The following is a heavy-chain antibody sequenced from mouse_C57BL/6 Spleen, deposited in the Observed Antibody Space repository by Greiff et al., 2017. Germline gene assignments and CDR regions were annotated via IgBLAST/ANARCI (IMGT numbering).Heavy chain of an antibody. V-gene: IGHV1-55*01. CDR1: GYTFTSYW. J-gene: IGHJ4*01. D-gene: IGHD2-2*01. CDR2: IYPGSGST. CDR3: AREGDYGYDGYAMDY. Sequence: QVQLQQPGAELVKPGASVKMSCKASGYTFTSYWITWVKQRPGQGLEWIGDIYPGSGSTNYNEKFKSKATLTVDTSSSTAYMQLSSLTSEGSAVYYCAREGDYGYDGYAMDYWGQGTSVTVSS.